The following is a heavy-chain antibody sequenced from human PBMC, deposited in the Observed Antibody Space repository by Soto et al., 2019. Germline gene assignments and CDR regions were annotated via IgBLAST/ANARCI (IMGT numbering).Heavy chain of an antibody. V-gene: IGHV4-59*01. CDR1: GGSISTYY. D-gene: IGHD1-7*01. CDR2: ISYTGNT. J-gene: IGHJ3*02. CDR3: ARLTGTSVPDGFDI. Sequence: SETLSLTCSVSGGSISTYYWSWIRQTPGKGLEWVGYISYTGNTNYNPSLKSRVTMSVDTSKDHISLKLRSVTTADTAVYFCARLTGTSVPDGFDIWGQGTMVTVSS.